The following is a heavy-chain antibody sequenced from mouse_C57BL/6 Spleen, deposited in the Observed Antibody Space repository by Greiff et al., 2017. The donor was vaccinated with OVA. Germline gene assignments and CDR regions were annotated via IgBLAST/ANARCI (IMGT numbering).Heavy chain of an antibody. V-gene: IGHV5-17*01. D-gene: IGHD1-1*01. J-gene: IGHJ1*03. Sequence: EVKVVESGGGLVKPGGSLKLSCAASGFTFRDYGMHWFRPAPEKGLELVSYISSGSSTIYYADTVKGRFTISRDNAKNTLFLQMTSLRSEDTAMDYCARLSIDGWYFDVWGTGTTVTVSS. CDR2: ISSGSSTI. CDR1: GFTFRDYG. CDR3: ARLSIDGWYFDV.